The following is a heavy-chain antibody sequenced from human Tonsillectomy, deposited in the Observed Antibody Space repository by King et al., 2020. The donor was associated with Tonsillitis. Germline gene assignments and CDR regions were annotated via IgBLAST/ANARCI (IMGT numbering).Heavy chain of an antibody. V-gene: IGHV4-30-2*01. Sequence: QLQLQESGSGLVKPSQTLSLTCAVSGGSISSGYYSWSWIRQPPGKGLEWIGYIYLSGSTYYNPSLKSRVTMSVDTSKNQFSLKLSSATAADSAVYYCARVNRSAGYRNSWYGFVDYWGQGTLVTVSS. D-gene: IGHD6-19*01. J-gene: IGHJ4*02. CDR1: GGSISSGYYS. CDR2: IYLSGST. CDR3: ARVNRSAGYRNSWYGFVDY.